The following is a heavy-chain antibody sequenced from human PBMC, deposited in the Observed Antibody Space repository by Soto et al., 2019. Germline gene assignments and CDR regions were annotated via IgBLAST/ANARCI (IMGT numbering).Heavy chain of an antibody. D-gene: IGHD3-3*01. CDR1: GGSISSGGYY. V-gene: IGHV4-31*03. J-gene: IGHJ6*02. Sequence: QVQLQESGPGLVEPSQTLSLTCTVSGGSISSGGYYWSWIRQHPGKGLECIGYIYYSGSAYYNPCGCDFYNPSLESRFTLSVGTSQNQFSLNLNSVSAADTALYVCARGFLEWLSHPYCGMDVWGQGTSVTVSS. CDR2: IYYSGSA. CDR3: ARGFLEWLSHPYCGMDV.